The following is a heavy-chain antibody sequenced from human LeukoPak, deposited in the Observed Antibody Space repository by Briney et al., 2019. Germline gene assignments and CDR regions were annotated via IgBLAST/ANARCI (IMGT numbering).Heavy chain of an antibody. Sequence: ASVKVSCKASGDTFTSYGISWVRQATGQGLEWMGWMNPNSGNTGYAQKFQGRVTMTRNTSISTVYMELSSLRSEDTAVYYCARRGRIFGVVEFSWYYMDVWGKGTTVTVSS. V-gene: IGHV1-8*02. CDR3: ARRGRIFGVVEFSWYYMDV. D-gene: IGHD3-3*01. CDR1: GDTFTSYG. J-gene: IGHJ6*03. CDR2: MNPNSGNT.